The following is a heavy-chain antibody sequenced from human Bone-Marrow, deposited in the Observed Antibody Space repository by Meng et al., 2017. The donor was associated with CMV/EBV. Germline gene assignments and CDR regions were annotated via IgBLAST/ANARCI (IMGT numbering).Heavy chain of an antibody. CDR2: IYSGGST. CDR3: AKFGWGSGSYLVEATPY. D-gene: IGHD1-26*01. CDR1: GFTVSSNY. Sequence: GGSLRLSCAASGFTVSSNYMSWVRQAPGKGLEWVSVIYSGGSTYYADSVKGRFTISRDNPKNTLYLQMNSLRAEDTAVYYCAKFGWGSGSYLVEATPYWGQGTLVTVSS. J-gene: IGHJ4*02. V-gene: IGHV3-66*02.